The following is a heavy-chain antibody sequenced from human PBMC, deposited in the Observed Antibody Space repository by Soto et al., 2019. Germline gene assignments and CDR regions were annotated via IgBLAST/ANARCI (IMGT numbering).Heavy chain of an antibody. J-gene: IGHJ6*02. V-gene: IGHV4-39*01. D-gene: IGHD5-18*01. Sequence: ESLSLTCPVSGVSISSSSYYWGWIRQPPGKGLEWIGSIYYSGSTYYNPSLKSRVTISVDTSKNQFSLKLSSVTAADTAVYYCARVDTAMPGGMDVWGQGTKVTVYS. CDR3: ARVDTAMPGGMDV. CDR2: IYYSGST. CDR1: GVSISSSSYY.